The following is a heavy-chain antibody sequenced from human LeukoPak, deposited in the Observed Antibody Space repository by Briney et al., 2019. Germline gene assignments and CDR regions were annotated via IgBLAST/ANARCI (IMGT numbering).Heavy chain of an antibody. CDR1: GGSFSGYY. J-gene: IGHJ4*02. D-gene: IGHD6-19*01. V-gene: IGHV3-21*04. Sequence: ETLSLACAVYGGSFSGYYWSWIRQPPGKGLEWVSSISSSSSYIYYADSVKGRFTISRDNSKNTLYLQMNSLRAEDTAVYYCAKSSSGPMAGYYFDYWGQGTLVTVSS. CDR2: ISSSSSYI. CDR3: AKSSSGPMAGYYFDY.